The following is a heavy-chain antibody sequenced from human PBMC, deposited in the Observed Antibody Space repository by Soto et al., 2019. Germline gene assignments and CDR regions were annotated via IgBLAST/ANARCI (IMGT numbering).Heavy chain of an antibody. CDR1: GFTFSSYA. CDR2: ISYDGSNK. V-gene: IGHV3-30-3*01. J-gene: IGHJ5*02. Sequence: QVQLVESGGGVVQPGRSLRLSCAASGFTFSSYAMHWVRQAPGKGLEWVAVISYDGSNKYYADSVKGRFTISRDNSKNTLYLQMNSLRAEDTAVYYCARVRIAAVGWFDPWGQGTLVTVS. CDR3: ARVRIAAVGWFDP. D-gene: IGHD6-13*01.